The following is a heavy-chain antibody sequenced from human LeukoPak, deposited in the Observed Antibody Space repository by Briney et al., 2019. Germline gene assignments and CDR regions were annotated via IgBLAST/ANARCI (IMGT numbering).Heavy chain of an antibody. CDR2: INPNSGGT. CDR3: ARLSPSSSSDY. D-gene: IGHD6-6*01. V-gene: IGHV1-2*02. Sequence: SSVKVSCKASGYTFTGYYMHWVRQAPGQGLEWMGWINPNSGGTNYAQKLQGRVTVTRDTSISTAYMELSRLRSDDTAVYYCARLSPSSSSDYWGQGTLVTVSS. J-gene: IGHJ4*02. CDR1: GYTFTGYY.